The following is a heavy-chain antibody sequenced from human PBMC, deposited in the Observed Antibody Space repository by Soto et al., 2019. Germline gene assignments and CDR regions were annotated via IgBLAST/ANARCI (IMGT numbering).Heavy chain of an antibody. Sequence: GGSLRLSCAASGFTFSSYWMHWVRQAPGKGLVWVSRINSDGSSTSYADSVKGRFTISRDNAKNTLYLQMNSLRAEGTAVYYCARYNGSSWYYYYGMDVWGQGTTVTVSS. V-gene: IGHV3-74*01. CDR1: GFTFSSYW. CDR3: ARYNGSSWYYYYGMDV. D-gene: IGHD6-13*01. CDR2: INSDGSST. J-gene: IGHJ6*02.